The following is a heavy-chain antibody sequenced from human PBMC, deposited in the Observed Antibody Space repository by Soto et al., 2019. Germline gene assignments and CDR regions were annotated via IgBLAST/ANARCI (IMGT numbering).Heavy chain of an antibody. V-gene: IGHV5-51*01. CDR3: TRALSYVSSSRWFDP. J-gene: IGHJ5*02. Sequence: EVQLVQSGAEVKKPGESLKISCQDSGDSFTNYWIAWVRQMPEKGLEWMGSIYPRDSDTRYSPSFQGQVTISADKSTSTAYLQWSSLKASDTAMYYCTRALSYVSSSRWFDPWGQGTLVTVSS. CDR2: IYPRDSDT. CDR1: GDSFTNYW. D-gene: IGHD6-6*01.